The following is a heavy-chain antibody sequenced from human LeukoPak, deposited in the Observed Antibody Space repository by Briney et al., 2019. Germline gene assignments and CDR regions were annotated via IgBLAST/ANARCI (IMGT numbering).Heavy chain of an antibody. CDR1: GGSISSSSYY. CDR2: IYYSGST. V-gene: IGHV4-39*07. D-gene: IGHD3-22*01. Sequence: SETLSLTCTVSGGSISSSSYYWGWIRQPPGKGLGWIGSIYYSGSTYYNPSLKSRVTISVDTSKNQFSLKLSSVTAADTAVHYCARDRGYYDSSGYYYFGYWGQGTLVTVSS. CDR3: ARDRGYYDSSGYYYFGY. J-gene: IGHJ4*02.